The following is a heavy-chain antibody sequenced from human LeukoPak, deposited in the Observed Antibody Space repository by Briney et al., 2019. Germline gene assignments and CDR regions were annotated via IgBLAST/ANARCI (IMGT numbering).Heavy chain of an antibody. CDR1: GYSISRGYY. Sequence: SETLSLTCAVSGYSISRGYYWGWIRQPPGKGLDWIGSIYHSGSTYYNPSLKSRVTISVDTSKNQFSLKLSSVTAADTAVYYCARLTRGMIVVVMIGIDYWGQGTLVTVSS. CDR2: IYHSGST. V-gene: IGHV4-38-2*01. D-gene: IGHD3-22*01. CDR3: ARLTRGMIVVVMIGIDY. J-gene: IGHJ4*02.